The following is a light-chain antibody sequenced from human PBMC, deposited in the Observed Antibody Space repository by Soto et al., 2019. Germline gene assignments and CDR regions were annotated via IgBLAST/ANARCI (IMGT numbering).Light chain of an antibody. Sequence: QSVLTQPPSASGTPGQRVTISCSGRSANIGNNYVCWYQQFPGTAPKLLIYSNNQRPSGVPDRFSGSKSGTSASLAISGLRSEDEGDYFCATWDDSLNGFYVFGTGTKLTVL. CDR2: SNN. J-gene: IGLJ1*01. CDR3: ATWDDSLNGFYV. CDR1: SANIGNNY. V-gene: IGLV1-47*02.